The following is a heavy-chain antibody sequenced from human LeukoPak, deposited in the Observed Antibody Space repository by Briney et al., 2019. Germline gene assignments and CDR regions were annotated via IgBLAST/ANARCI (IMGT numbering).Heavy chain of an antibody. J-gene: IGHJ5*02. Sequence: SETLSLTCAVYGGSCDDYYCSWLRQPPGKGLEWIGEIHPHGIFYYNSSLVSRVTISIDTSKTQFSLRLTSVTAADTAFYYCARGRDRSKAGDLWGQGSLVTVSS. CDR3: ARGRDRSKAGDL. CDR1: GGSCDDYY. V-gene: IGHV4-34*01. CDR2: IHPHGIF. D-gene: IGHD5-24*01.